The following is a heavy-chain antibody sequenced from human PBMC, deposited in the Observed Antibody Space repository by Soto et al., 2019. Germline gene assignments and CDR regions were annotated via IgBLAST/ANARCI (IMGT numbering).Heavy chain of an antibody. CDR3: AREPGLGVVVVAAPNWFDP. CDR1: GFTFSSYW. CDR2: IKQDGSEK. D-gene: IGHD2-15*01. Sequence: PGGSLRLSCAASGFTFSSYWMSWVRQAPGKGLEWVANIKQDGSEKYYVDSVKGRFTISRDNAKNSLYLQMNSLRAEDTAVYYCAREPGLGVVVVAAPNWFDPWGQGTLVTVSS. V-gene: IGHV3-7*01. J-gene: IGHJ5*02.